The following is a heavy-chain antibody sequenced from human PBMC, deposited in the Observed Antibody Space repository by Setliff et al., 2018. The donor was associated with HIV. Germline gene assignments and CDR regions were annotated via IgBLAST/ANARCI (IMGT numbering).Heavy chain of an antibody. Sequence: KPSETLSLTCAVYGGSFGGYYWSWIRQPPGKGLEWIGEINDSGSTNNNPSLKSRVAMSVDTSKNQFSLKLSSVTAADTAVYYCARDLRGDSVPATAAKSFDIWGQGTLVTVSS. J-gene: IGHJ3*02. CDR2: INDSGST. CDR3: ARDLRGDSVPATAAKSFDI. V-gene: IGHV4-34*01. CDR1: GGSFGGYY. D-gene: IGHD2-21*02.